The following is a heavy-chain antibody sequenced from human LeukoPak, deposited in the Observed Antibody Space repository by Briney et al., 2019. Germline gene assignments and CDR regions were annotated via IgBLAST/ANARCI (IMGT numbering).Heavy chain of an antibody. CDR2: INPSGGST. Sequence: ASVKVSCKASGYTFTSYYMHWVRQAPGQGLEWMGIINPSGGSTSYAQKFQGRVTMTRDMSTSTDYMELSSLRSEDTAVYYCARGVNNYGDYGVDPRDHDAFDIWGQGTMVTVSS. CDR3: ARGVNNYGDYGVDPRDHDAFDI. V-gene: IGHV1-46*01. CDR1: GYTFTSYY. D-gene: IGHD4-17*01. J-gene: IGHJ3*02.